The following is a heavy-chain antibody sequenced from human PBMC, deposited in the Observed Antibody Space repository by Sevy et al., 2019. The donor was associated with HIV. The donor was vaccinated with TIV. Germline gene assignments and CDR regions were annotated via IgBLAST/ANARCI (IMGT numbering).Heavy chain of an antibody. J-gene: IGHJ4*02. D-gene: IGHD3-22*01. CDR3: ATTKAYYESSGSPFDY. CDR2: FDPEDGET. CDR1: GYTLTKLG. Sequence: ASVKVSCKVSGYTLTKLGMHWVRQAPGKGLEWMGSFDPEDGETIYAQMFQGRLTMTEDTSTDTAYMDLSSLRSEDTAVYFCATTKAYYESSGSPFDYWGQGTVVTVSS. V-gene: IGHV1-24*01.